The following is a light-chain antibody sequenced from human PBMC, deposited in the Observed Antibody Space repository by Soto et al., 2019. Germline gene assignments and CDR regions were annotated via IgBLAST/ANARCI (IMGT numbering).Light chain of an antibody. CDR2: DVS. CDR3: QQRYSWPPIT. V-gene: IGKV3-11*01. Sequence: EVVLTQSPATLSLSPGERATLSCRASQSVRSYLAWYQQKPGQAPRLLIYDVSNRAADIPARFSGSGSETDFTLTISSLEPEDFAVYYCQQRYSWPPITFGQGTRLEFK. J-gene: IGKJ5*01. CDR1: QSVRSY.